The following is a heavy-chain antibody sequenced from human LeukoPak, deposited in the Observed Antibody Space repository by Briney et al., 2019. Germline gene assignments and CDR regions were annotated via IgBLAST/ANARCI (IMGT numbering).Heavy chain of an antibody. D-gene: IGHD3-22*01. CDR1: GYTFTGYY. J-gene: IGHJ4*02. Sequence: ASVKVSCKASGYTFTGYYMHWVRQAPGQGLEWMGWINPNSGGTNYAQKFQGRVTMTRDTSISTAYMELSRLRSDDTAVYYCARLAGYYDSSGYLDYWGQGTLVTVSS. V-gene: IGHV1-2*02. CDR2: INPNSGGT. CDR3: ARLAGYYDSSGYLDY.